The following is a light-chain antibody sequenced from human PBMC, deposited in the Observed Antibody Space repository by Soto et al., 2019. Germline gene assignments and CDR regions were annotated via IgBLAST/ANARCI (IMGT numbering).Light chain of an antibody. J-gene: IGKJ1*01. CDR3: QQYGSSRWT. CDR2: GAS. Sequence: ENVLTQSPGTLSLSPGERATLSCRASQSVSSNYLAWYQQKPGQAPRLLVYGASSRATGIPDRFSGSGSGTDFTLIISRLEPEDFAVYYCQQYGSSRWTFGQGTKVDIK. V-gene: IGKV3-20*01. CDR1: QSVSSNY.